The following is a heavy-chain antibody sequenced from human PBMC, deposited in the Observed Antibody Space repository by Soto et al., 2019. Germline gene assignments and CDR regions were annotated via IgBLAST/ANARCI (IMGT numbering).Heavy chain of an antibody. J-gene: IGHJ4*02. CDR1: GLTFSNYW. V-gene: IGHV3-7*01. D-gene: IGHD2-2*01. Sequence: ESGGGLVQPGGSLRLSCVVSGLTFSNYWMSWVRQAPGKGLEWVANINQDGSESYYVDSVKGRFTISRDNAKNSLYLQMTSLRAEDTAVYYCARPARECSSPGCANWGQGTLXTVSS. CDR2: INQDGSES. CDR3: ARPARECSSPGCAN.